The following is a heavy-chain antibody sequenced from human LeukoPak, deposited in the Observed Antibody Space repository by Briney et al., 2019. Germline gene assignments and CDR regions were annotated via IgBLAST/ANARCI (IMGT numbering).Heavy chain of an antibody. CDR3: ARGGGGTELWFDP. Sequence: GGSLRLSCAASGFTFSSYSMNWVRQAPGKGLEWVSSISSSSSYIYYADSVKGRFTISRDNAKNSLYLQMNSLRAEDTAVYYCARGGGGTELWFDPWGQGTLVTVSS. CDR2: ISSSSSYI. V-gene: IGHV3-21*01. CDR1: GFTFSSYS. D-gene: IGHD1-1*01. J-gene: IGHJ5*02.